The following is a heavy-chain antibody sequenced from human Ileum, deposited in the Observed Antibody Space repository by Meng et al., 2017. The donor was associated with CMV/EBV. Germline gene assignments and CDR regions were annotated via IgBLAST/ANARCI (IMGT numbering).Heavy chain of an antibody. V-gene: IGHV1-69*05. Sequence: SGGTFSSYAITWVRQAPGQGLEWMGGIIPIFGTTNYAQKFQGRITITTDESTRTAYMELRRLRSEDTAVYYCARHQEYSYGYSAFDDWGQGTLVTVSS. CDR2: IIPIFGTT. D-gene: IGHD5-18*01. CDR1: GGTFSSYA. CDR3: ARHQEYSYGYSAFDD. J-gene: IGHJ4*02.